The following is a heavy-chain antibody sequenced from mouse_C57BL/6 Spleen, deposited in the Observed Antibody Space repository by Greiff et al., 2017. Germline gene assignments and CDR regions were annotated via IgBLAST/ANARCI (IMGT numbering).Heavy chain of an antibody. CDR3: AISYYSKCV. D-gene: IGHD2-5*01. Sequence: QVHVKQPGAELVMPGASVKLSCKASGYTFTSYWMHWVKQRPGQGLEWIGEIDPSDSYTNYNQKFKGKSTLTVDKSSSTAYMQLSSLTSEDSAVYYCAISYYSKCVWGTGTTVTVSS. V-gene: IGHV1-69*01. CDR1: GYTFTSYW. CDR2: IDPSDSYT. J-gene: IGHJ1*03.